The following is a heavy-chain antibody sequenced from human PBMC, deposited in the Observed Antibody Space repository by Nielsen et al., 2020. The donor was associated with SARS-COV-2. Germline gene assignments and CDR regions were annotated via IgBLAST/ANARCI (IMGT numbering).Heavy chain of an antibody. D-gene: IGHD3-16*02. J-gene: IGHJ2*01. CDR2: ISWNSGSI. Sequence: GGSLRLSCAASGFTLDDYAMHWVRQAPGKGLEGVPGISWNSGSIGYADSVKGRFTISRDNAKNPLYLQMNSLRAEDTAVYYCARDFHFRGELTSWYFDLWGHGALVTVSS. CDR3: ARDFHFRGELTSWYFDL. CDR1: GFTLDDYA. V-gene: IGHV3-9*01.